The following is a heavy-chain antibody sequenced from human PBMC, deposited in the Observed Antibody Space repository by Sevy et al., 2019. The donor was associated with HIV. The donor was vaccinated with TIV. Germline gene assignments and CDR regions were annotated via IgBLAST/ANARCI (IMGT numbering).Heavy chain of an antibody. V-gene: IGHV1-2*02. CDR2: INPHSGGT. D-gene: IGHD6-13*01. CDR3: ARDKRAISAAAPDWFDP. CDR1: GYTFTGYY. J-gene: IGHJ5*02. Sequence: ASVKVSCKASGYTFTGYYIHWVRQAPGQGLEWMGGINPHSGGTNYAQKFQGMVTMTRDTSISTAYMELSRLRSDDTAVYYCARDKRAISAAAPDWFDPWGQGTPVTVSS.